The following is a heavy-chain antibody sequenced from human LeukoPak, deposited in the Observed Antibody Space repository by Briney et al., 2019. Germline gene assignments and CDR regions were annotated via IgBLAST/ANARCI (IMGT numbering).Heavy chain of an antibody. D-gene: IGHD6-19*01. V-gene: IGHV7-4-1*02. CDR1: GYTFTSYA. CDR2: INTNTGNP. CDR3: ARGGQWLVSGVPFDP. Sequence: ASVKVSCKASGYTFTSYAMNWVRQAPGQGLEWMGWINTNTGNPTYAQGFTGRFVFSLDTSVSTAYLQMNSLRAEDTAVYYCARGGQWLVSGVPFDPWGQGTLVTVSS. J-gene: IGHJ5*02.